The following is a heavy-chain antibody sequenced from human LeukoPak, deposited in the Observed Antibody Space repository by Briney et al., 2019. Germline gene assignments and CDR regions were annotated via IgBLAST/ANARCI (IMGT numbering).Heavy chain of an antibody. CDR2: IYTSGST. CDR3: ARDDRAGSYRRLDY. CDR1: GGSISSYY. Sequence: SETLSLTCTVSGGSISSYYWSWIRQPAGKGLEWIGRIYTSGSTNYNPSLKSRVTMSVDTSKNHFSLNLTSVTAADTAVYYCARDDRAGSYRRLDYWGQGTLVTVSS. J-gene: IGHJ4*02. V-gene: IGHV4-4*07. D-gene: IGHD3-16*02.